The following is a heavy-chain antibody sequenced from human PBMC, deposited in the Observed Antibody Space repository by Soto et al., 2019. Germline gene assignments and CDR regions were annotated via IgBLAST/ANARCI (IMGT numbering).Heavy chain of an antibody. CDR3: ARDKITGLFDY. V-gene: IGHV4-34*01. CDR1: GGSFSGYY. D-gene: IGHD2-8*02. CDR2: INHSGST. Sequence: PSETLSLTCAVYGGSFSGYYWTWIRQPPGTGLEWIGEINHSGSTNYNPSLKSRVTISVDTSKNQFSLKLTSVTAADSAVYYCARDKITGLFDYWGQGTLVTVSS. J-gene: IGHJ4*02.